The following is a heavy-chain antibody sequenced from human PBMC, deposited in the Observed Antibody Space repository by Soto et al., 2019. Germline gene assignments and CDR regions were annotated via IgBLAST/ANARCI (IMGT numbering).Heavy chain of an antibody. V-gene: IGHV2-5*02. CDR2: IYWDDDK. D-gene: IGHD3-3*01. CDR1: GFSLTTSGVG. J-gene: IGHJ4*02. Sequence: QITLNESGPTVVKPAETLTLTCTFSGFSLTTSGVGVGWIRQSPGKAPEWLALIYWDDDKRYSASLKSRLTITKDACKNLVVLTMAGVDPADTATDYCAHRILRTVLVLVPTTAIYFDFWGQGTPVVVSS. CDR3: AHRILRTVLVLVPTTAIYFDF.